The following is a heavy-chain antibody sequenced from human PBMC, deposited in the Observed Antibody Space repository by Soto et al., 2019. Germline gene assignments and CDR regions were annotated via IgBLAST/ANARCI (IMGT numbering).Heavy chain of an antibody. V-gene: IGHV4-34*01. CDR2: INHSGST. J-gene: IGHJ1*01. D-gene: IGHD3-22*01. CDR1: GGSFSGYY. Sequence: PSETLSLTCAVYGGSFSGYYWSWIRQPPGKGLEWIGEINHSGSTNYNPSLKSRVTISVDTSKNQFSLKLSSVTAADTAVYYCARAHYYDSSGYYPRREYFQHRGQGTLVTVS. CDR3: ARAHYYDSSGYYPRREYFQH.